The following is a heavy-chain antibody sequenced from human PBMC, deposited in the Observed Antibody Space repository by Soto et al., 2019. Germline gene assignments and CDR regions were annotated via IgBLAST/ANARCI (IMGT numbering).Heavy chain of an antibody. CDR2: IYYSGST. D-gene: IGHD2-8*01. J-gene: IGHJ4*02. CDR1: GGSISSGGYY. CDR3: ARGVHH. V-gene: IGHV4-31*03. Sequence: QVQLQESGPGLVKPSQTLSLTCTVSGGSISSGGYYWSWIRQHPGKGLEWIGYIYYSGSTYYNPSLTSRVTKSVYSSKNQFSLKLTSVTAADAADYYSARGVHHWGQGTLVTVSS.